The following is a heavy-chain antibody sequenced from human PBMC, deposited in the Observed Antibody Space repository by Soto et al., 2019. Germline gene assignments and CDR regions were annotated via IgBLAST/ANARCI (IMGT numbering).Heavy chain of an antibody. J-gene: IGHJ4*02. D-gene: IGHD3-22*01. CDR2: ISYDGSNK. CDR1: GFTFSSYG. CDR3: AKDTNYYDSSGYPYYVDY. Sequence: GGSLRLSCAASGFTFSSYGMHWVRQAPGKGLEWVAVISYDGSNKYYADSVKGRFTISRDNSKNTLYLQMNSLRAEDTAVYYCAKDTNYYDSSGYPYYVDYWGQGTLVTVSS. V-gene: IGHV3-30*18.